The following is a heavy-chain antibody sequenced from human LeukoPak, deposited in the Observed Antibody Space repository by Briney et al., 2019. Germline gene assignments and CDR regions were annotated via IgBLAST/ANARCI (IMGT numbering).Heavy chain of an antibody. CDR3: AELGITMIGGV. CDR1: GFTFSYYY. V-gene: IGHV3-11*04. CDR2: ISTGGSPI. D-gene: IGHD3-10*02. Sequence: PGGSLRLSCAASGFTFSYYYMTWIRQAPGKGLEWVSYISTGGSPIYYADSVKGRFTISRDNAKNSLYLQMNSLRAEDTAVYYCAELGITMIGGVWGKGTTVTISS. J-gene: IGHJ6*04.